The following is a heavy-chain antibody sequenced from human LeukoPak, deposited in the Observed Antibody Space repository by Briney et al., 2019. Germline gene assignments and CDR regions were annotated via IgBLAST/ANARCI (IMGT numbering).Heavy chain of an antibody. J-gene: IGHJ4*02. D-gene: IGHD6-19*01. Sequence: PGGSLRLSCAASGFTFSSSSISWVRQAPGKGLEWVSAITDAVGSTHYADSVKGRFTISSDNSKNTVYLQMNSLRPEDMAVYYCAKDRGSGWYLNWGQGTLVTVSS. CDR2: ITDAVGST. CDR3: AKDRGSGWYLN. CDR1: GFTFSSSS. V-gene: IGHV3-23*01.